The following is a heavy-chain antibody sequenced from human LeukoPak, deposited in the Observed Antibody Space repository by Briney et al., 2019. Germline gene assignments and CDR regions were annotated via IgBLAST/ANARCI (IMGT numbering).Heavy chain of an antibody. CDR1: RLTFSSYS. Sequence: GGSLRLSCADSRLTFSSYSMIWVRQAPGKGLEWVSVIYSGGSTYYADSVKGRFTISRHNSKNTLYLQMNSLRAEDTAVYYCARAGAFLRYYGMDVWGQGTTVTVSS. CDR3: ARAGAFLRYYGMDV. V-gene: IGHV3-53*04. CDR2: IYSGGST. J-gene: IGHJ6*02.